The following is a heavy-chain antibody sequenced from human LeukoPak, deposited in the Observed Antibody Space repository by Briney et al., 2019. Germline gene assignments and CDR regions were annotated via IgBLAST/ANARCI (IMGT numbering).Heavy chain of an antibody. CDR3: ARGGGLDV. J-gene: IGHJ6*02. CDR1: GFTVSSYW. V-gene: IGHV3-7*03. D-gene: IGHD3-16*01. CDR2: INHNGNVN. Sequence: GGSLRLSCAASGFTVSSYWMNWARQAPGKGLEWVASINHNGNVNYYVDSVKGRFTISRDNAKNSLYLQMSNLRAEDTAVYFCARGGGLDVWGQGATVTVSS.